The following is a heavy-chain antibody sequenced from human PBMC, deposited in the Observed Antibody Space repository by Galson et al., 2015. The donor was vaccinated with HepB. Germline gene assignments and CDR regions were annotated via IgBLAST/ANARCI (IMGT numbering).Heavy chain of an antibody. Sequence: SLRLSCAASAFTFSNYWMGWVRQTPGKGLEWVANIKGDGSEKNYVDSVKGRFTISRDNAKNSLYLQMNSLRVEDTAVYYCARDNWSGAFDIWGQGTMVTVSS. CDR2: IKGDGSEK. CDR3: ARDNWSGAFDI. D-gene: IGHD1-20*01. J-gene: IGHJ3*02. V-gene: IGHV3-7*03. CDR1: AFTFSNYW.